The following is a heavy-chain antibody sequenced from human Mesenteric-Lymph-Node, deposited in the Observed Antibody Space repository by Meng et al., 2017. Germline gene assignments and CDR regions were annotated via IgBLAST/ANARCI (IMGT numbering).Heavy chain of an antibody. CDR1: GFTLSTHP. J-gene: IGHJ3*02. CDR2: ISPAGGSQ. V-gene: IGHV3-30*04. D-gene: IGHD3-22*01. CDR3: AREFRSSGKAGTFDI. Sequence: LSLTCAASGFTLSTHPAHWVRQAPGKGLEWVAVISPAGGSQSYTDSVKGRFTISRDNSKDTLYLQMNNLSADDTAVYYCAREFRSSGKAGTFDIWGQGTVVTVSS.